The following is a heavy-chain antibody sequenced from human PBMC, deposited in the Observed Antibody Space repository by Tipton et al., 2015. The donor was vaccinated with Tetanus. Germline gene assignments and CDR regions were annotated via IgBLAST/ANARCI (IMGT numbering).Heavy chain of an antibody. CDR3: ARSTGSGNYFDN. J-gene: IGHJ4*02. CDR1: SGSIDSYY. D-gene: IGHD3-10*01. V-gene: IGHV4-59*01. CDR2: ISYSGSS. Sequence: QLVQSGAEVKPSETLSLTCTVSSGSIDSYYWSWIRQPPGKGLEWIGYISYSGSSEYNPSLKSRVTVSEDTSKSQFSLKLSSVTAADTAVYYCARSTGSGNYFDNWGQGILVAVSS.